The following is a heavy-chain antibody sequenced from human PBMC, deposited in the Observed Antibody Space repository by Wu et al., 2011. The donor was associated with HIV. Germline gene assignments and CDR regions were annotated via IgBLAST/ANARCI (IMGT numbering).Heavy chain of an antibody. J-gene: IGHJ6*03. V-gene: IGHV1-18*04. D-gene: IGHD1-26*01. CDR3: ARGGSFWTGYFYYMDV. CDR2: ISGYNGVT. CDR1: GYSFRSYG. Sequence: QGQLVQSGGEVKKPGASVKVSCKASGYSFRSYGISWVRQAPGQGLEYMGWISGYNGVTNYAPKLQGRVTMTTDTSTSTAYMELRSLRSDDTAVYYCARGGSFWTGYFYYMDVWGKGTTVTVSS.